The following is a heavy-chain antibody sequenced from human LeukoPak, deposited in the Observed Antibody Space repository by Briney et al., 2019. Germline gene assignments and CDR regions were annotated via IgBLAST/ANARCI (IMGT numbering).Heavy chain of an antibody. D-gene: IGHD2-2*01. CDR1: GFTFSDYA. CDR3: AREYCSTSRCQGFFDY. J-gene: IGHJ4*02. V-gene: IGHV3-9*01. Sequence: GGSLRLSCAASGFTFSDYAMHWVRLAPGKGLEWVSGITWDGRATGYEDSVKGRFTISRDSAKKSLYLQMNSLRTEDTAFYYCAREYCSTSRCQGFFDYWGQGTLITVSS. CDR2: ITWDGRAT.